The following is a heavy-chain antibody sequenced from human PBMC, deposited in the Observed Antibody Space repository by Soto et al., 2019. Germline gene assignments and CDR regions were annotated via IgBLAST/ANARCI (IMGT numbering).Heavy chain of an antibody. CDR2: IYYSGST. CDR3: ARGDDSSGIDY. CDR1: GGSISSYY. V-gene: IGHV4-59*01. J-gene: IGHJ4*02. D-gene: IGHD3-22*01. Sequence: PSETLSLTCTVSGGSISSYYWSWIRQPPGKGLEWIGYIYYSGSTNYNPSLKSRVTISVDTSKNQFSLKLSSVTAADTAVYYCARGDDSSGIDYWGQGTLVTVSS.